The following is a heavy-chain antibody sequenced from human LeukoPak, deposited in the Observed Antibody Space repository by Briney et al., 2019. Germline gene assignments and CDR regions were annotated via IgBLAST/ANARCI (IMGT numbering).Heavy chain of an antibody. CDR3: TSDYHGMDV. V-gene: IGHV3-15*01. CDR1: GFTFSSYG. Sequence: PGGSLRLSCAASGFTFSSYGMNWVRQAPGKGLEWVGRIKSEADGRTIDYAAPVKGRFTISRDDSKNTLYLQMNSLKSEDTAIYYCTSDYHGMDVWGQGTTVTVSS. J-gene: IGHJ6*02. CDR2: IKSEADGRTI.